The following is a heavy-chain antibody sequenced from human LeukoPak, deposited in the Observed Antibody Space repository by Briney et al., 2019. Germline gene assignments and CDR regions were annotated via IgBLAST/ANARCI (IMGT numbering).Heavy chain of an antibody. CDR2: IYPGDSDT. V-gene: IGHV5-51*01. CDR1: GYSFTSYW. D-gene: IGHD3-10*01. Sequence: GESLKISCKGSGYSFTSYWIGWVRQMPGKGLEWMGIIYPGDSDTRYSPSFQGQVTISADKSISTAYLQWSSLKASDTAMYYCARHSRFQYYYGSGSTGSYYYYMDVWGKGTTVTISS. CDR3: ARHSRFQYYYGSGSTGSYYYYMDV. J-gene: IGHJ6*03.